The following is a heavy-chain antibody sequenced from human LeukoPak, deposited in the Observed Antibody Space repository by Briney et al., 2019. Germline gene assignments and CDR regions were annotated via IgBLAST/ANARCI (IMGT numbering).Heavy chain of an antibody. CDR1: GGSIRSIDSY. D-gene: IGHD3-22*01. Sequence: SETLSLTCTVSGGSIRSIDSYWGWIRQPPGKGLEWIGSGFYSGSTYYNPSLKSRVTISVDTSKNQFSLKLSSVTAADTAVYYCARHTHYYDSSGGNWFDPWGQGTLVTVSS. J-gene: IGHJ5*02. CDR2: GFYSGST. V-gene: IGHV4-39*01. CDR3: ARHTHYYDSSGGNWFDP.